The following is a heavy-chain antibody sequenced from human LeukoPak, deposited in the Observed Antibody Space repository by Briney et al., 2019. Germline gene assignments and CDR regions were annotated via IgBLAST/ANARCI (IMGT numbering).Heavy chain of an antibody. CDR1: GGSLSGHF. CDR2: IHSSGST. D-gene: IGHD3-9*01. Sequence: SDTLSLTCTVSGGSLSGHFWSWFRQPPGKGLENIGYIHSSGSTNYNPPYKSRVTVSLEMSKNQFSLSLSSVTAADTAVYYCARDPGDTDWYNFDFWGQGILVTVSS. V-gene: IGHV4-59*11. CDR3: ARDPGDTDWYNFDF. J-gene: IGHJ4*02.